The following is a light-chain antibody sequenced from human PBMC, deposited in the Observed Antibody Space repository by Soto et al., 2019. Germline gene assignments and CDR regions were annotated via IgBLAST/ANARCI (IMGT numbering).Light chain of an antibody. CDR3: QQYANLPLT. Sequence: DIQMTQSPSSLSASVGDRVTITCQASDDIRNYLNWYQQQPGKAPKVLIYDASHLESGIPSRFIGGGSGTEFTFTISSLQAEDSATYYCQQYANLPLTFGPVTKVDIK. CDR2: DAS. J-gene: IGKJ3*01. V-gene: IGKV1-33*01. CDR1: DDIRNY.